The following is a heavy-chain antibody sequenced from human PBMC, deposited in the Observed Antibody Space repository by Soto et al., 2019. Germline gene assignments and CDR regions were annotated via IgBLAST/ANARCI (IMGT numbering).Heavy chain of an antibody. D-gene: IGHD3-10*01. Sequence: GGSLRLSCAASGFTFSSYGMHWVRQAPGKGLEWVAVISYDGSNKYYADSVKGRFTISRDNSKNTLYLQMNSLRAEDTAVYYCAKTITMVRGVINYYYYYGMDVWGQGTTVTVSS. CDR1: GFTFSSYG. V-gene: IGHV3-30*18. J-gene: IGHJ6*02. CDR3: AKTITMVRGVINYYYYYGMDV. CDR2: ISYDGSNK.